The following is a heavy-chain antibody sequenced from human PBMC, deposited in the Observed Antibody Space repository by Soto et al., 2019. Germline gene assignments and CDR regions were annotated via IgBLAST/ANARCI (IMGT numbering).Heavy chain of an antibody. V-gene: IGHV6-1*01. J-gene: IGHJ3*02. CDR1: GGSVSSAVAA. D-gene: IGHD2-21*01. Sequence: QIQLQQSGPGLVKPSQTLSLTCAISGGSVSSAVAAWNWIRQSPSRRLEWLGRTYCGSTCYNENAISVKGRMTVNLDTSKNQVSLQLNFVTPEDTAVYYCARGRDNAFDIWGQGTVVTVSS. CDR2: TYCGSTCYN. CDR3: ARGRDNAFDI.